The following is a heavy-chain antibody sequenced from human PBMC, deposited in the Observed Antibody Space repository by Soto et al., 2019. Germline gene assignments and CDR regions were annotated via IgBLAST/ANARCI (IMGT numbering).Heavy chain of an antibody. CDR2: ISTYNGNT. V-gene: IGHV1-18*04. CDR3: ARQDIQYYFDGGPYVQTPFFDN. J-gene: IGHJ4*02. CDR1: GYSFTSHV. Sequence: KLTCQSSGYSFTSHVVDWVRRAPGQGLEWMGWISTYNGNTHYEQSLKGNDYMTTNTSTTTAYMELRSLRSDDTAVYFCARQDIQYYFDGGPYVQTPFFDNWGQGTLVTVSS. D-gene: IGHD3-22*01.